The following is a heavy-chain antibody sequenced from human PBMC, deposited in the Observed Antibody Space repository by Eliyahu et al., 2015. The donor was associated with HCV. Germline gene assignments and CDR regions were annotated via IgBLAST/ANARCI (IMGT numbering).Heavy chain of an antibody. D-gene: IGHD6-13*01. CDR2: ISSSSNYI. CDR1: GFTFSTYT. CDR3: ARHSAVPGFDI. Sequence: EVQLVESGGGLVKPGGSLXVSCAASGFTFSTYTMHWVRPAPGKGPEWISSISSSSNYIYYADSLKGRFTISRDNAKKSLFLQMSSLRAEDTAVYYCARHSAVPGFDIWGRGTLVTVSS. V-gene: IGHV3-21*01. J-gene: IGHJ5*02.